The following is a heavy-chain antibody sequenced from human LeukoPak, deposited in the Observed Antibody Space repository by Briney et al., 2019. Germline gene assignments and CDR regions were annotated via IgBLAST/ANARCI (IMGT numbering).Heavy chain of an antibody. D-gene: IGHD6-13*01. V-gene: IGHV3-21*01. CDR1: GFTFSSHS. CDR3: ARVMGEYSSSWPHYNYYCMDV. Sequence: PGGSLRLSCVASGFTFSSHSMNWVRQAPGKGLEWVASISRSSSYKYYADSVKGRFTISRDNAKNSLYLQQNSLCAEDTAVYYWARVMGEYSSSWPHYNYYCMDVWGKGTTVTVSS. CDR2: ISRSSSYK. J-gene: IGHJ6*03.